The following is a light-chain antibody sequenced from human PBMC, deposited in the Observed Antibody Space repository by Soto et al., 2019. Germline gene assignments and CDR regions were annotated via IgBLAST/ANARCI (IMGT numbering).Light chain of an antibody. CDR1: QGISSY. J-gene: IGKJ4*01. Sequence: DIQLTQSPSFLSASVGDRVTITCRASQGISSYLAWYQQKPGKAPKLLIYAASTLQSGVPSRFSGSGSGTEFTLTIISLQPEDFETYYCQQLYSYPLTFGGGTKVEI. CDR3: QQLYSYPLT. V-gene: IGKV1-9*01. CDR2: AAS.